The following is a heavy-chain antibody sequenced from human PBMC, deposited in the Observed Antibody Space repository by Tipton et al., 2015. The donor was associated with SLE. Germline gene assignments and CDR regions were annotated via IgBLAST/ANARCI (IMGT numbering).Heavy chain of an antibody. CDR3: ARDKPYDI. Sequence: TLSLTCSVYGGSFSGYYWNWIRQPPGKGLEWIGEISHSGITNYNPSLKSRVTISVDTSKNQFSLKLSSVTAADTAVYYCARDKPYDIWGQGTMVTVSS. CDR1: GGSFSGYY. CDR2: ISHSGIT. J-gene: IGHJ3*02. V-gene: IGHV4-34*01.